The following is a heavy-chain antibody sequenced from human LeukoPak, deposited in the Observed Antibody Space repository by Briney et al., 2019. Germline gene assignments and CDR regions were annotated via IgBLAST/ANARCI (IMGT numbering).Heavy chain of an antibody. Sequence: PSQTLSLTCTVSGGSISSGSYYWSWLRQPAGKGLEWIGRIYTSGSTNYNPSLKSRVTISVDTSKNQFSLKLSSVTAADTAVYYCARDRGNWNYLGYFDYWGQGTLVTVSS. J-gene: IGHJ4*02. CDR2: IYTSGST. CDR1: GGSISSGSYY. V-gene: IGHV4-61*02. CDR3: ARDRGNWNYLGYFDY. D-gene: IGHD1-7*01.